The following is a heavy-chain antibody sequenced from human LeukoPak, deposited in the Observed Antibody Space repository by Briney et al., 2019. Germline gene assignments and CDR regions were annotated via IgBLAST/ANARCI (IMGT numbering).Heavy chain of an antibody. Sequence: ASVKVSCRASGYTFTSYYMHWVRQAPGQGLEWMGIINPSGGSTSYAQKFQGRVTMTRDTSTSTVYMELSSLRSEDTAVYYCARYSSSRPGMDVWGQGTTVTVSS. CDR2: INPSGGST. CDR1: GYTFTSYY. J-gene: IGHJ6*02. V-gene: IGHV1-46*01. D-gene: IGHD6-13*01. CDR3: ARYSSSRPGMDV.